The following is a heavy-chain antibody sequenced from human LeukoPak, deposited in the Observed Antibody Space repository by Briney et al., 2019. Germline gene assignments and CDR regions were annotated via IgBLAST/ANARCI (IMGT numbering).Heavy chain of an antibody. J-gene: IGHJ2*01. CDR1: GYSISSGYY. CDR2: IYHTGST. CDR3: ARDGYPTDWYFDL. D-gene: IGHD5-12*01. Sequence: SETLSLTCTVSGYSISSGYYWGWIQQPPGKGLEWIESIYHTGSTYYNPSLKSRLTISVDTSKNQFSLKLSSVTAADTAVYYCARDGYPTDWYFDLWGRGTLVTVSS. V-gene: IGHV4-38-2*02.